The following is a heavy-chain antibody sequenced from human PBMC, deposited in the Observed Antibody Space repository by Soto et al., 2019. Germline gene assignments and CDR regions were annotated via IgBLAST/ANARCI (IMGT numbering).Heavy chain of an antibody. V-gene: IGHV4-31*03. Sequence: QVQLQESGPGLVKPSQTLSLTCTVSGGSISSGGYYWSWIRQHPGKGLEWIGYIYYSGSTYYNPSLKSRVTISVATSKNQFSLKLSSVTAADTAVYYCARQYYDGGNWFDPWGQGTLVTVSS. CDR3: ARQYYDGGNWFDP. J-gene: IGHJ5*02. CDR1: GGSISSGGYY. CDR2: IYYSGST. D-gene: IGHD3-3*01.